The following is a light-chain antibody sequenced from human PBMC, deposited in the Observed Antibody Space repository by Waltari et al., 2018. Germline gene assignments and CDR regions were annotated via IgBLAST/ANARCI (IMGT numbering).Light chain of an antibody. CDR3: QQYSSTPLT. V-gene: IGKV4-1*01. J-gene: IGKJ4*01. Sequence: DIVMTQSPDSLAVSLGERATINCKSSQSVLYSSNNKNYLAWYQQKPGQPPNLLIYWASTLESGVPDRFSGRVSGTDFTLTISSLQSEDVAVYYCQQYSSTPLTFGGGTKVEIK. CDR1: QSVLYSSNNKNY. CDR2: WAS.